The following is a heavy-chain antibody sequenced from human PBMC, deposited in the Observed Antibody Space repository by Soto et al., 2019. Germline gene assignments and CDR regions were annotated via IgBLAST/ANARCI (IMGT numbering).Heavy chain of an antibody. V-gene: IGHV3-30*18. J-gene: IGHJ6*02. CDR3: AKVPWYLLRDSYGMDV. D-gene: IGHD1-26*01. Sequence: QVQLVESGGGVVQPGRSLRLSCAASGFTFSSYGMHWVRQAPGRGLEWGALISYDGSDKYYADSVKGRFTISRDNSKNTLYLQMNSLRAEDKAVYYCAKVPWYLLRDSYGMDVWGHGTTVTVSS. CDR1: GFTFSSYG. CDR2: ISYDGSDK.